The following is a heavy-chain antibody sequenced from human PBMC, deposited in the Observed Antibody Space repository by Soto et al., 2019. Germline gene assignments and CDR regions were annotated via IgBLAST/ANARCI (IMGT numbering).Heavy chain of an antibody. D-gene: IGHD6-13*01. Sequence: GGSLRLSCAASGFTFSSYAMSWGRQAPGKGLEWVSAISGSGGSTYYADSVKGRFTISRDNSKNTLYLQMNSLRAEDTAVYYCAKFGGSWPEPRPYYYYGMDVWGQGTTVTVSS. CDR2: ISGSGGST. J-gene: IGHJ6*02. CDR1: GFTFSSYA. CDR3: AKFGGSWPEPRPYYYYGMDV. V-gene: IGHV3-23*01.